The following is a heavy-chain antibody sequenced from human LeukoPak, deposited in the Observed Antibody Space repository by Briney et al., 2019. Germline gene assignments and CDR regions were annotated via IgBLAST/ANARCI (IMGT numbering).Heavy chain of an antibody. D-gene: IGHD2-15*01. CDR1: GDSITNYF. CDR2: IYYTGST. J-gene: IGHJ4*02. CDR3: ARGRVAYSAYYFDY. Sequence: SETLSLTCTVSGDSITNYFWSWIRQPPGKGLEWIGYIYYTGSTNYKPSLRSRVTTSVDTSTNQFSVRLRSLTAADTAVYYCARGRVAYSAYYFDYWGQGTLVTVSS. V-gene: IGHV4-59*01.